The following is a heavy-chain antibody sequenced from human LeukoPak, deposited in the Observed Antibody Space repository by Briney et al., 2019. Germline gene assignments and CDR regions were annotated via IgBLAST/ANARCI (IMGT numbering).Heavy chain of an antibody. CDR1: GGSISSDY. V-gene: IGHV4-4*07. CDR3: ARDQSNALGRTSYDY. J-gene: IGHJ4*02. CDR2: MWARGST. Sequence: SETLSLTRTVSGGSISSDYWSWIRQPAGKGLEWIGRMWARGSTNYNPSLKSRVSMSIDTTKKRFSLRLSSVTAADTAVYYCARDQSNALGRTSYDYWGQGTLVTVSS. D-gene: IGHD2-8*01.